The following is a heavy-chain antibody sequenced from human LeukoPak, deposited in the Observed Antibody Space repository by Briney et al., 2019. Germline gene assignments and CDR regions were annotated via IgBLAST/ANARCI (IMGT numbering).Heavy chain of an antibody. V-gene: IGHV3-21*04. J-gene: IGHJ4*02. CDR2: ISTSSIYI. CDR3: AKDPVDIVATNDYFDY. CDR1: GFIFSSYS. D-gene: IGHD5-12*01. Sequence: GGSLRLSCAVSGFIFSSYSMNWVRQAPGKGLEWVSSISTSSIYIYYADSVKGRFTISRDNAKNSLYLQMNSLRAEDTAVYYCAKDPVDIVATNDYFDYWGQGTLVTVSS.